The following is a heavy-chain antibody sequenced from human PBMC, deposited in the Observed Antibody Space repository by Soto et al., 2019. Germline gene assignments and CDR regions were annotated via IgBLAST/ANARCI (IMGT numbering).Heavy chain of an antibody. J-gene: IGHJ4*02. V-gene: IGHV1-69*12. D-gene: IGHD1-1*01. Sequence: QVQLVQSGAEVKKPGSSVKVSCKASGGTFSSYAISWVRQAPGQGLEWMGGIIPIFGTANYAQKFQGRVTXXAXEXXSPAYRELSSLRSEDTAVYYCARLDRLDDHLGFDSWGQGTLVPVSS. CDR1: GGTFSSYA. CDR2: IIPIFGTA. CDR3: ARLDRLDDHLGFDS.